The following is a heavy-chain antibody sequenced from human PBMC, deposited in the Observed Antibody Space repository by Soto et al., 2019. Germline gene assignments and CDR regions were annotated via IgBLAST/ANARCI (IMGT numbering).Heavy chain of an antibody. CDR1: GGSFSGYY. Sequence: QVQLQQWGAGLLKPSETLSLTCAVYGGSFSGYYWSWIRQPPGKGLEWIGEINHSGSTNYNPSLKSRVTISVDTSKNQFSLKLSSVTAADTAVYYCARKVLINYYDSSGYYFYWGQGTLVTVSS. V-gene: IGHV4-34*01. CDR2: INHSGST. CDR3: ARKVLINYYDSSGYYFY. J-gene: IGHJ4*02. D-gene: IGHD3-22*01.